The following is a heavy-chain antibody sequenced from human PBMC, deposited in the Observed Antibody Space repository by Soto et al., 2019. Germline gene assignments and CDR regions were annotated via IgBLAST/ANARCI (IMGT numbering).Heavy chain of an antibody. CDR1: GYTFTSYG. J-gene: IGHJ6*02. V-gene: IGHV1-18*04. CDR2: ISAYNGNT. CDR3: ARDGGATMIEAAHYYGMDV. Sequence: QVQLVQSGAEVKKPGASVKVSCKASGYTFTSYGISWVRQAPGQGLEWMGWISAYNGNTNYAQKLQGRVTMTTDTSARTAYVELSSLRSDDTAVYYCARDGGATMIEAAHYYGMDVWGQGTTVTVSS. D-gene: IGHD3-22*01.